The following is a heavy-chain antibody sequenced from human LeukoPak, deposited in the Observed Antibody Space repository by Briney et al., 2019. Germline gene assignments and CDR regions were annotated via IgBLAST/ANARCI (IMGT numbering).Heavy chain of an antibody. CDR2: IYYSGST. Sequence: SETLSLTCTVSGGSISSYYWSWIRQPPGKGLEWIGYIYYSGSTNYNPSLKSRVTISVDTSKNQFSLKLSSMTAADTAVYYCARQPSYYDSSGYYYWFDYWGQGTLVTVSS. CDR1: GGSISSYY. CDR3: ARQPSYYDSSGYYYWFDY. J-gene: IGHJ4*02. D-gene: IGHD3-22*01. V-gene: IGHV4-59*01.